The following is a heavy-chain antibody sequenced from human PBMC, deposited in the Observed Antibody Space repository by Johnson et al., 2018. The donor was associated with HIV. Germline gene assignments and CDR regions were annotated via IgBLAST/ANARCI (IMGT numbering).Heavy chain of an antibody. CDR2: IYSGGST. Sequence: VQLVESGGGLVQPGGSLRLSCAASGFIVRITYMSWVRQAPGKGLEWVSVIYSGGSTYYADSVKGRFTVSSDNSTLYLQMNSLRVQDTAVYYCARGRIATGGMRGGAFDVWGQGTMVTVSP. CDR1: GFIVRITY. D-gene: IGHD6-13*01. CDR3: ARGRIATGGMRGGAFDV. V-gene: IGHV3-66*01. J-gene: IGHJ3*01.